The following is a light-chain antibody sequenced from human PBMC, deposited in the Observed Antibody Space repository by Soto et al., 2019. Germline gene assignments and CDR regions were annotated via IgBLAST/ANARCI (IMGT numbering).Light chain of an antibody. CDR2: EGS. V-gene: IGLV2-23*01. CDR1: SSDVGSYNL. CDR3: CSYAGSSTPYV. J-gene: IGLJ1*01. Sequence: QSVLTQPASVSGSPGQSITISCIGTSSDVGSYNLVSWYQQHPGKAPKLMIYEGSKRPSGVSNRFSGSKSGNTASLTISGLQAEYEADYYCCSYAGSSTPYVFGTGTKATVL.